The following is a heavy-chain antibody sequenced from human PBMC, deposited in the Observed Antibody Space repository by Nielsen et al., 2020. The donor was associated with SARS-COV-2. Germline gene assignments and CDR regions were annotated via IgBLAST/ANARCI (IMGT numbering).Heavy chain of an antibody. CDR1: GYSFTSYW. V-gene: IGHV5-51*01. J-gene: IGHJ4*02. Sequence: GGSLRLSCKGSGYSFTSYWIGWVRQMPGKGLEWMGIIYPGDSDTRYSPSFQGQVTISADKSISTAYLQWSSLKASDTAMYYCARQSVFAAAAGTGFDYWGQGTLVTVSS. D-gene: IGHD6-13*01. CDR2: IYPGDSDT. CDR3: ARQSVFAAAAGTGFDY.